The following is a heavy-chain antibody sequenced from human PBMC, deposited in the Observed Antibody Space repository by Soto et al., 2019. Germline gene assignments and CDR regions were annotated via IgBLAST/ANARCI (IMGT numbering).Heavy chain of an antibody. V-gene: IGHV4-59*01. Sequence: PSETLSLTCTVSGGSISSYYWSWIRQPPGKGLEWIGYIYYSGSTNYNPSLKSRVTISVDTSKNQFSLKLSSVTAADTAVYYCARDHSRYYYDSSGYYYAYGMDVWGQGTTVTVSS. J-gene: IGHJ6*02. D-gene: IGHD3-22*01. CDR3: ARDHSRYYYDSSGYYYAYGMDV. CDR2: IYYSGST. CDR1: GGSISSYY.